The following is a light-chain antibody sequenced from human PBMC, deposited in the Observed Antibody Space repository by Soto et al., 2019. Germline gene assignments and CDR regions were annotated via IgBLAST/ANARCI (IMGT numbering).Light chain of an antibody. Sequence: QSVLTQPPSASVTPGQWVTISCSGSSSNIGNNYVFWYQQFPGMAPKLLIYRNNHRPSGVPDRFSGSKSGTSASLAIAGLRSEDESDYYCASWDDSLNGPVFGGGTKVTVL. CDR2: RNN. J-gene: IGLJ3*02. CDR3: ASWDDSLNGPV. CDR1: SSNIGNNY. V-gene: IGLV1-47*01.